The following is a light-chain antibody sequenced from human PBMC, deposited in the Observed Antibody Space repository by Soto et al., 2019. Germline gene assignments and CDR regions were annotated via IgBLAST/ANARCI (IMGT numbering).Light chain of an antibody. V-gene: IGKV3-15*01. J-gene: IGKJ2*01. CDR3: QQYGSSPYT. CDR1: HSVSNT. CDR2: GTS. Sequence: EIVMTQSPATLSVSPGERATLSCRASHSVSNTLAWYQQKPGQAPRLLIYGTSTRATGIPARFSGSGSGTDFTLTISRLEPEDFAVYYCQQYGSSPYTFGQGTKLEIK.